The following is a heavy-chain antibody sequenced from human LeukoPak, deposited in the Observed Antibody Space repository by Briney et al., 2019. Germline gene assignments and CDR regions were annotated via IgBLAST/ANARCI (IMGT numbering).Heavy chain of an antibody. D-gene: IGHD6-6*01. V-gene: IGHV3-23*01. CDR3: AKDPYSSSTYFDY. J-gene: IGHJ4*02. Sequence: GGSLRLSCAVSGITLNNYGMTWVRQAPGKGLEWVSAISGSGGSTYYADSVQGRFTISRDNSKNTLYLQMNSLRAEDTAIYYCAKDPYSSSTYFDYWGQGTLVIVSS. CDR2: ISGSGGST. CDR1: GITLNNYG.